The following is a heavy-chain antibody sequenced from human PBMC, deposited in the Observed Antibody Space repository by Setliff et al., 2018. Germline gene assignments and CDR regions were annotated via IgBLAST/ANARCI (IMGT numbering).Heavy chain of an antibody. V-gene: IGHV3-21*01. Sequence: GGSLRLSCAASGFTFSTYSMNWVRQAPGMGLGWVSYISSSSSHIYHADSLEGRFTISRDNAENSLYLQMNSLRAEDTAVYYCARSESCGATNCSPFDYWGQGTLVTVSS. D-gene: IGHD2-2*01. CDR2: ISSSSSHI. J-gene: IGHJ4*02. CDR1: GFTFSTYS. CDR3: ARSESCGATNCSPFDY.